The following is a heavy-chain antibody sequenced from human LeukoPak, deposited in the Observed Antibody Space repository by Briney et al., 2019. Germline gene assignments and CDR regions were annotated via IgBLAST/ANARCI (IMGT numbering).Heavy chain of an antibody. Sequence: SQTLSLTCTVSGGSISSGSYYWSWIRQPAGKGLEWIGRIYTSGSTNYNPSLKSRVTISVDTSKNQFPLKLSSVTAADTAVYYCARVAPWKGFGYSSSWPDDYWGQGTLVTVSS. CDR3: ARVAPWKGFGYSSSWPDDY. CDR2: IYTSGST. V-gene: IGHV4-61*02. J-gene: IGHJ4*02. CDR1: GGSISSGSYY. D-gene: IGHD6-13*01.